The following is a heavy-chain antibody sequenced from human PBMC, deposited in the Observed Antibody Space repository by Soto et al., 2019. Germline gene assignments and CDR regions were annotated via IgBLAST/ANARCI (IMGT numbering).Heavy chain of an antibody. CDR2: IIPILGIA. CDR1: GGTFSSYT. V-gene: IGHV1-69*02. J-gene: IGHJ4*02. D-gene: IGHD2-21*02. Sequence: QVQLVQSGAEVKKPGSSVKVSCKASGGTFSSYTISWVRQAPGQGLEWMGRIIPILGIANYAQKFQGRVTITADKSTSTGYMELSSLRSEDTAVYYCASPPQNCGGDCYSDYWGQGTLVTVSS. CDR3: ASPPQNCGGDCYSDY.